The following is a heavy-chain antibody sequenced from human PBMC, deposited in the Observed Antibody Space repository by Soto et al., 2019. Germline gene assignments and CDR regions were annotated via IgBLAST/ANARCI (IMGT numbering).Heavy chain of an antibody. D-gene: IGHD2-2*01. V-gene: IGHV1-69*13. Sequence: ASVKVSCKASGGTFSSYAISWVRQAPGQGLEWMGGIIPIFGTANYAQKFQGRVTITADESTSTAYMELSSLRSEDTAVYYCARDDTNYLKDIVVVPAAKGMDVWGQGTTVTVSS. CDR3: ARDDTNYLKDIVVVPAAKGMDV. J-gene: IGHJ6*02. CDR2: IIPIFGTA. CDR1: GGTFSSYA.